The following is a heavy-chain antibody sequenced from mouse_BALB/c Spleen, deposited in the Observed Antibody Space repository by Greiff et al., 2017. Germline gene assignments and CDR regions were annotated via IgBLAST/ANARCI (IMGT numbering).Heavy chain of an antibody. J-gene: IGHJ4*01. Sequence: EVMLVESGGGLVKPGGSLKLSCAASGFTFSSYAMSWVRQTPEKRLEWVASISSGGSTYYPDSVKGRFTISRDNARNILYLQMSSLRSEDTAMYYCARGVYGSRVYYAMDDWGQGTSVTVSS. D-gene: IGHD1-1*01. V-gene: IGHV5-6-5*01. CDR3: ARGVYGSRVYYAMDD. CDR2: ISSGGST. CDR1: GFTFSSYA.